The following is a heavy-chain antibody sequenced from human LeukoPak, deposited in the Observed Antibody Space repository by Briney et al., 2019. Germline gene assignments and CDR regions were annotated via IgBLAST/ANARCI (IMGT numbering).Heavy chain of an antibody. V-gene: IGHV3-48*02. D-gene: IGHD2-21*02. CDR2: ISSSSNTI. Sequence: PGGSLRLSCAASGFTFSNYEMNWVRQAPGKGLEWVSYISSSSNTIYYADSVKGRFTISRDNAKNSLFLQMNSLRDEDTSVYYCARAVTVVTRGGLVFDYWGQGTLVTVSS. CDR1: GFTFSNYE. CDR3: ARAVTVVTRGGLVFDY. J-gene: IGHJ4*02.